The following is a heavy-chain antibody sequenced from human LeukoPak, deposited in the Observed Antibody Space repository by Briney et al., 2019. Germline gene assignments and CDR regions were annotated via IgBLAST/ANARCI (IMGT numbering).Heavy chain of an antibody. Sequence: GRSLRLSCAASGFTFSSYGMHWVRQAPGKGLEWVAVISYDGSNKYYADSVKGRFTISRDNSKNTLYLQMNSLRAEDTAVYYCAKPFPQWLLTPFDYWGQGTLVTVSS. CDR1: GFTFSSYG. V-gene: IGHV3-30*18. J-gene: IGHJ4*02. CDR2: ISYDGSNK. CDR3: AKPFPQWLLTPFDY. D-gene: IGHD6-19*01.